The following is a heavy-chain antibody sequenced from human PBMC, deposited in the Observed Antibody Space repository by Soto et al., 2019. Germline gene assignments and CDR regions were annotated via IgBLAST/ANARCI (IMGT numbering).Heavy chain of an antibody. CDR3: ARDQLIAAAGTGDYYYYGMDV. CDR2: INPNSGGT. D-gene: IGHD6-13*01. J-gene: IGHJ6*02. CDR1: GYTFTGYY. V-gene: IGHV1-2*02. Sequence: ASVKVSCKASGYTFTGYYMHWVRQAPGQGLEWMGWINPNSGGTNYAQKFQGRVTMTRDTSISTAYMELSRLRSDDTAVYYCARDQLIAAAGTGDYYYYGMDVWGQGTTVTVSS.